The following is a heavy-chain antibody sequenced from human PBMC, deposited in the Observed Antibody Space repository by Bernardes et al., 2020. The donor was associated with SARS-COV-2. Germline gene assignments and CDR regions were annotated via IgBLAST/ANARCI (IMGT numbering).Heavy chain of an antibody. Sequence: GGSLRLSCAASGFTFNNAWMSWVRQAPGKGLEWVGRIKSKTDGGTTDYAAPVKGRFTISRDDSKNTLYLQMNSLKTEDTAMYYCTTEAVGELRLDYWGQGTLVTVSS. CDR3: TTEAVGELRLDY. D-gene: IGHD1-26*01. V-gene: IGHV3-15*01. CDR2: IKSKTDGGTT. CDR1: GFTFNNAW. J-gene: IGHJ4*02.